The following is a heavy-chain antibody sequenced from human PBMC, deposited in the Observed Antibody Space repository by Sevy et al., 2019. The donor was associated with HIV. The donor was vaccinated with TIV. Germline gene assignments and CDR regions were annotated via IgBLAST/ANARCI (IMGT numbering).Heavy chain of an antibody. Sequence: GGSLRLSCAASGFNFSIYGMHWVRQAPGKGLEWVALIWYDGTNKYYRDSVKGRFTIYRDNSKNTLFLQMNSLRAEDTALYYCVRGRDYGNFDFWGQGTLVTVSS. J-gene: IGHJ4*02. CDR2: IWYDGTNK. CDR1: GFNFSIYG. D-gene: IGHD4-17*01. V-gene: IGHV3-33*01. CDR3: VRGRDYGNFDF.